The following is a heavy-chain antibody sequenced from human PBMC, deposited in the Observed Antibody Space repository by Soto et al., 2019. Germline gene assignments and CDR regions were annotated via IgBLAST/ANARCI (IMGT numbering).Heavy chain of an antibody. CDR2: IHYTGST. J-gene: IGHJ4*02. V-gene: IGHV4-59*11. CDR1: GGSISDHF. D-gene: IGHD3-22*01. CDR3: ARRRVYEGLDY. Sequence: SETLSLTCTVSGGSISDHFWNWVRQPPGKGLEWIGYIHYTGSTNYNPSLKNRVTISVDTSKNQFSLNLSSVTTTDTAVYYCARRRVYEGLDYWGQGTLVTVSS.